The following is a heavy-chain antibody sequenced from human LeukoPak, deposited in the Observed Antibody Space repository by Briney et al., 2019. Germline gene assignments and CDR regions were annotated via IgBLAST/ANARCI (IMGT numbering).Heavy chain of an antibody. CDR1: GGSISSYY. D-gene: IGHD5-12*01. CDR3: AREVGYSGLLDY. Sequence: SETLSLTCTVSGGSISSYYWSWIRQPPGKGLEWIGYIYYSGSTNYNPSLKSRVTISVDTSKNQFSLKLSSVTATDTAVYYCAREVGYSGLLDYWGQGTLVTVSS. V-gene: IGHV4-59*01. CDR2: IYYSGST. J-gene: IGHJ4*02.